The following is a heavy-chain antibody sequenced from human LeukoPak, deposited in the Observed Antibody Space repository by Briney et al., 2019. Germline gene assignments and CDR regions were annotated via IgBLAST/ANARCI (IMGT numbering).Heavy chain of an antibody. Sequence: SETLSLTCAVYGGSFSDYYWSWIRQPPGKGLEWIGEINHSGSTNYNPSLKSRVTISVDTSKNQFSLKLSSVTAADTAVYYCARGTRARSSGPPDYWGQGTLVTVSS. D-gene: IGHD3-22*01. CDR3: ARGTRARSSGPPDY. V-gene: IGHV4-34*01. CDR1: GGSFSDYY. J-gene: IGHJ4*02. CDR2: INHSGST.